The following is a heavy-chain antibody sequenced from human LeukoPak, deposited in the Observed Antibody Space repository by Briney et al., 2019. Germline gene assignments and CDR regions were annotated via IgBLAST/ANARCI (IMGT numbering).Heavy chain of an antibody. J-gene: IGHJ4*02. CDR1: GFTFSSYS. CDR3: ARERWDTAYVSFDY. CDR2: ISSSSSYI. V-gene: IGHV3-21*01. Sequence: GGSLRLSCAASGFTFSSYSMNWVRQAPGKGLEWVSSISSSSSYIYYADSVKGRFTISRDNAKNSLYLQMNSLRAEDTAVYYCARERWDTAYVSFDYWGQGILVTVSS. D-gene: IGHD5-18*01.